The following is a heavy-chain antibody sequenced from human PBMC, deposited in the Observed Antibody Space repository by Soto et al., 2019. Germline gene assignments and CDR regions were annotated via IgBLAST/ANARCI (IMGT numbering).Heavy chain of an antibody. CDR2: IYYSGST. J-gene: IGHJ4*02. V-gene: IGHV4-31*03. Sequence: SETLSLTCNVSGGSISSGGYYWSWIRQHPGKGLEWIGYIYYSGSTYYNPSLKSRVTISVDTSKNQFSLKLSSVTAADTAVYYCARDRDGYNSNWGQGTLVTVSS. CDR1: GGSISSGGYY. CDR3: ARDRDGYNSN. D-gene: IGHD5-12*01.